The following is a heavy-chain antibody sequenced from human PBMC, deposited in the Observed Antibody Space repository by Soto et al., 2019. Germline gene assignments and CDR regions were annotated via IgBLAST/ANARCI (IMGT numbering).Heavy chain of an antibody. J-gene: IGHJ4*02. CDR1: GFTFSNAW. V-gene: IGHV3-15*07. D-gene: IGHD3-22*01. CDR3: TTGYYDSSGYYNEWGY. CDR2: IKSKTDGGTT. Sequence: GGSLRLSCAASGFTFSNAWMNWVRQAPGKGLEWVGRIKSKTDGGTTDYAAPVKGRFTISRDDSKNTLYLQMNSLKTEDTAVYYCTTGYYDSSGYYNEWGYWGQGTLVTVSS.